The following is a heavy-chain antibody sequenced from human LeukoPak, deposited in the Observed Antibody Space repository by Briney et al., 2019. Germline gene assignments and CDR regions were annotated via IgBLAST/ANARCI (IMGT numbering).Heavy chain of an antibody. CDR3: ARAPLWNLYSYGFWYFDY. D-gene: IGHD5-18*01. CDR1: GYTFTGYY. J-gene: IGHJ4*02. V-gene: IGHV1-2*02. CDR2: INPNSGGT. Sequence: ASVKVSCKASGYTFTGYYMHWVRQAPGQGLEWMGWINPNSGGTNYAQKFQGRVTMTRDTSISTAYMELRSLRSDDTAVYYCARAPLWNLYSYGFWYFDYWGQGTLVTVSS.